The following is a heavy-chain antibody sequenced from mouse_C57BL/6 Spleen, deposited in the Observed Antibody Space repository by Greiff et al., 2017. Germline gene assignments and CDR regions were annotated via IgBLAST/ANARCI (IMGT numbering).Heavy chain of an antibody. D-gene: IGHD2-3*01. CDR1: GFTFSSYG. Sequence: EVKLVESGGDLVKPGGSLKLSCAASGFTFSSYGMSWVRQTPDKRLEWVATISSGGSYTYYPESVKGRFTISRDNAKKTLYLQMSSLKSEDTAMYYCASLDGYGFAYWGQGTLVTVSA. CDR2: ISSGGSYT. V-gene: IGHV5-6*01. J-gene: IGHJ3*01. CDR3: ASLDGYGFAY.